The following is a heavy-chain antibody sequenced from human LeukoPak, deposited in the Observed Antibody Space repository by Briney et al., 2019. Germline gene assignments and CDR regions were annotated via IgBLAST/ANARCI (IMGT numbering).Heavy chain of an antibody. J-gene: IGHJ4*02. CDR2: ISSSNSTI. CDR3: ARGNSSGRGALDY. Sequence: PGGSLRLSCAASGFTFRSYSMNWVRQAPGKGLEWISYISSSNSTIYYGDSVKGRFTISRDNAENSLYLQMNSLKAEDTAGYYCARGNSSGRGALDYWGQGTLVIVSS. D-gene: IGHD5-18*01. CDR1: GFTFRSYS. V-gene: IGHV3-48*04.